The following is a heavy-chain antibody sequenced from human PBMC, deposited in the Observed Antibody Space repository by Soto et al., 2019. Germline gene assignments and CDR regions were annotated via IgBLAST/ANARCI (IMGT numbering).Heavy chain of an antibody. CDR3: ARDRIAARPDFYYGMDV. CDR1: GGSISSGGYY. J-gene: IGHJ6*02. CDR2: IYYSGST. V-gene: IGHV4-30-4*01. D-gene: IGHD6-6*01. Sequence: SETLSLTCTVSGGSISSGGYYWSWIRQPPGKGLEWIGYIYYSGSTYYNPSLKSRVTISVDTSKNQLSLKLSSVTAADTAVYYCARDRIAARPDFYYGMDVWGQGTTVTVS.